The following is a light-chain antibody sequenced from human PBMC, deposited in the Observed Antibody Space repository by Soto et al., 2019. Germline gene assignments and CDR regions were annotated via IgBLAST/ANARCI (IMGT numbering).Light chain of an antibody. J-gene: IGKJ1*01. V-gene: IGKV1-5*03. CDR1: QSISSW. CDR3: QQYNSYAWT. CDR2: KAS. Sequence: DIQMTQSPSTLSASVGDRVTITCRASQSISSWLAWYQQKPGKAPKLLIYKASSLESGVPSRFSGSGSGTEFTLTISSLQPDDFATYYCQQYNSYAWTFCQGSKVAI.